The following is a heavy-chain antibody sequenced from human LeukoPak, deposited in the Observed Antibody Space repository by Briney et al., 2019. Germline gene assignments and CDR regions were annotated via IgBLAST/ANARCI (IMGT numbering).Heavy chain of an antibody. CDR3: AKDRAPIAARPGYFDY. CDR1: GFTFSTYD. D-gene: IGHD6-6*01. J-gene: IGHJ4*02. V-gene: IGHV3-48*01. CDR2: ISRSSATI. Sequence: PGGSLRLSCAASGFTFSTYDMNWVRQAPGKGLEWLSFISRSSATIYNADSVKGRFTISRDNSKNTLYLQMNSLRAEDTAVYYCAKDRAPIAARPGYFDYWGQGTLVTVSS.